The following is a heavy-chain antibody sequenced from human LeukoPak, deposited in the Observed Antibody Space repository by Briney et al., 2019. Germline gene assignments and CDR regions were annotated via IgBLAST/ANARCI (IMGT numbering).Heavy chain of an antibody. D-gene: IGHD6-19*01. J-gene: IGHJ4*02. V-gene: IGHV4-59*01. CDR1: GGSISSYY. CDR3: ARVSRGGLVGY. CDR2: IYYSGST. Sequence: SETLSLTCTVSGGSISSYYWSWIRQPPGKGLEWIGYIYYSGSTNYNPSLKSRVTISVDTSKNQFSLKLSSVTAADTAVYYCARVSRGGLVGYWGQGTLATVSS.